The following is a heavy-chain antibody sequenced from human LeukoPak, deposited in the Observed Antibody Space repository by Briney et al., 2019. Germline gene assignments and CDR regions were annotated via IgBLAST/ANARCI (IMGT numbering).Heavy chain of an antibody. D-gene: IGHD3-16*01. CDR1: GFTLSSFG. CDR2: MWYDGRNK. V-gene: IGHV3-33*01. CDR3: ARVGDMEAFDI. J-gene: IGHJ3*02. Sequence: PGRSLRLSCAASGFTLSSFGMVWVRQAPGKGLEWVTLMWYDGRNKYYADSVKGRFTISRDNSKNTVYLQMNSLRGEDTAVYYCARVGDMEAFDIWGQGTWVTVSS.